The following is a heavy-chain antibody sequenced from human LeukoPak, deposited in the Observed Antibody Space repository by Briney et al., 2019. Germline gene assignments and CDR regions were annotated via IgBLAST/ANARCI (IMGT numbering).Heavy chain of an antibody. D-gene: IGHD3-10*01. Sequence: GGSLRLSCAASGFTFSSYAMSWVRQAPGKGLEWVSVIVASGGSTDYAASVKGRFITSRDNSKNTLYLQMNGLRAEDTAVYYCAKERPSGSYYIALEYWGQGTLVTVSS. V-gene: IGHV3-23*01. CDR1: GFTFSSYA. CDR3: AKERPSGSYYIALEY. J-gene: IGHJ4*02. CDR2: IVASGGST.